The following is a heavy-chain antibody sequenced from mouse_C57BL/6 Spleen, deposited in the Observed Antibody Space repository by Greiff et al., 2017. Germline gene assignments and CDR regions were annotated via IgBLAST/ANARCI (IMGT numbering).Heavy chain of an antibody. CDR2: IDPSDSYT. CDR3: ARRRGYGSSHYFDY. D-gene: IGHD1-1*01. V-gene: IGHV1-50*01. Sequence: VKLQQPGAELVKPGASVKLSCKASGSTFTSYWMQWVKQRPGQGLEWIGEIDPSDSYTNYNQKFKGKATLTVDTSSSTAYMQLSSLTSEDSAVYYCARRRGYGSSHYFDYWGQGTTLTVSS. J-gene: IGHJ2*01. CDR1: GSTFTSYW.